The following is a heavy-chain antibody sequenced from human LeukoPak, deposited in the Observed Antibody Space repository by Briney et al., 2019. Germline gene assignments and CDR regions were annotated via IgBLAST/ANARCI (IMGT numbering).Heavy chain of an antibody. CDR3: AKAYSSSWSPNWFDP. D-gene: IGHD6-13*01. CDR1: GFTFDDYA. V-gene: IGHV3-9*01. Sequence: GGSLRLSCAASGFTFDDYAMHWVRQAPGKGLEWVSGISWNSGSIGYADSVKGRFTISRDNAKNSLYLQMNSLRAEDTALYYCAKAYSSSWSPNWFDPWGQGTLVTVSS. J-gene: IGHJ5*02. CDR2: ISWNSGSI.